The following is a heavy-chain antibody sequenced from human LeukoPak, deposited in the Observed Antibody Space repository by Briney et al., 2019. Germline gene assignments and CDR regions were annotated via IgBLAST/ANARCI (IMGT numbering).Heavy chain of an antibody. CDR2: IRNKAYSYTT. V-gene: IGHV3-72*01. CDR3: ARACVHLSAFDI. J-gene: IGHJ3*02. CDR1: GFIFSDHY. Sequence: GGSLRLSCAASGFIFSDHYMDWVRQAPGKGLEWVGRIRNKAYSYTTEYAAPVKGRFTISRDDSKNSLYLQMSSLKTEDTAVYYCARACVHLSAFDIWGQGTMVTVSS. D-gene: IGHD2-21*01.